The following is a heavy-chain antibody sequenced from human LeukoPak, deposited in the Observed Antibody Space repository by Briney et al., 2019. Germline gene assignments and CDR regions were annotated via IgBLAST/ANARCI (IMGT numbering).Heavy chain of an antibody. CDR3: ARLADGDFHH. V-gene: IGHV5-51*01. J-gene: IGHJ1*01. Sequence: GESLKISCKGSGYSFTTYWTGWVRQMPGKGLEWMGIMYPGDSDTRYSPSFEGQVTISADKSISTAYLQWSSLKASDTAMYYCARLADGDFHHWGQGTLVTVSS. CDR1: GYSFTTYW. D-gene: IGHD4-17*01. CDR2: MYPGDSDT.